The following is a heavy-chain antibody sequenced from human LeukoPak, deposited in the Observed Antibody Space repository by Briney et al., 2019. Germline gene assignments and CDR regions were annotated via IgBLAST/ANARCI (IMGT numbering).Heavy chain of an antibody. J-gene: IGHJ4*02. D-gene: IGHD5-18*01. CDR3: ARGSYGEGEVDY. CDR1: GGSISSSSYY. CDR2: IYYSGST. Sequence: SETLSLTCTVSGGSISSSSYYWGWIRQPPGKGLEWIGSIYYSGSTYYNPSLKSRVTISVDTSKNQFSLKLSSVTAADTAVYYCARGSYGEGEVDYWGQGTLVTVSS. V-gene: IGHV4-39*07.